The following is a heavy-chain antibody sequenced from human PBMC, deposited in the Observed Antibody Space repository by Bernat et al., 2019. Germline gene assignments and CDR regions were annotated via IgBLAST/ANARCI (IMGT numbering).Heavy chain of an antibody. D-gene: IGHD6-19*01. CDR1: GFTFNSYS. Sequence: EVQLVESGGGLVKPGGSLRLSCAVSGFTFNSYSMNWVRQATGKGLEWVSAIGTAGDTYYPGSVKGRFTISRENAKNSLYLQMNSLRAGDTAVYYCARERRIAVAGYGMDVWGQGTTVTVSS. CDR2: IGTAGDT. CDR3: ARERRIAVAGYGMDV. J-gene: IGHJ6*02. V-gene: IGHV3-13*01.